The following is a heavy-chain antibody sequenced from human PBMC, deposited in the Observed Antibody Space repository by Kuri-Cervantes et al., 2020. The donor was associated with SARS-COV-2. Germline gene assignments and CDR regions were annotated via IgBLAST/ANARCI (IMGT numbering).Heavy chain of an antibody. Sequence: GGSLRLSCTASGFTFGDYAMSWVRQAPGKGLEWVGFIRSKAYGGTTEYAASVKGRFTISRDDSKSIAYLQMNSLKTEDTAVYCCTRYDFWSGYYMDVWGKGTTVTVSS. CDR2: IRSKAYGGTT. CDR1: GFTFGDYA. V-gene: IGHV3-49*04. J-gene: IGHJ6*03. CDR3: TRYDFWSGYYMDV. D-gene: IGHD3-3*01.